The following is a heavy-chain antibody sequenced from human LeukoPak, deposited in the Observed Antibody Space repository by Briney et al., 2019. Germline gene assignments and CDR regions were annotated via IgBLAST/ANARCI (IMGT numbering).Heavy chain of an antibody. CDR1: GFTFDDYA. Sequence: GGSLRLSCAASGFTFDDYAMHWVRQAPGKGLEWVSGISWNSGSIGYADSVKGRFTISRDNAKNSLYLRMNSLRAEDTALYYCAKDSTGTNDVFDYWGQGTLVTVSS. CDR2: ISWNSGSI. D-gene: IGHD1-1*01. V-gene: IGHV3-9*01. J-gene: IGHJ4*02. CDR3: AKDSTGTNDVFDY.